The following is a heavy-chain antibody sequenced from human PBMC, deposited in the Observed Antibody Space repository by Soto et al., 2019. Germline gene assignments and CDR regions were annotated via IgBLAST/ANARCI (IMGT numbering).Heavy chain of an antibody. CDR2: INPSGGST. CDR3: ARMRRSQGYYYYGMDV. CDR1: GYTFTSYY. Sequence: QVQLVQSGAEVKKPGASVKVSCKASGYTFTSYYMHWVRQAPGQGLEWMGIINPSGGSTSYAQKCQGRATMTRDTSTSTVYMELRSLRSEDTAVYYCARMRRSQGYYYYGMDVWGQGTTVTVSS. J-gene: IGHJ6*02. V-gene: IGHV1-46*01. D-gene: IGHD6-6*01.